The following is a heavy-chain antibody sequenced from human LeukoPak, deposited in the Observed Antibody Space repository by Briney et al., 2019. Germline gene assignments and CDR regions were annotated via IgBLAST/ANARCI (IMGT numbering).Heavy chain of an antibody. D-gene: IGHD3-22*01. CDR3: ASSSGYRNWFDP. J-gene: IGHJ5*02. CDR2: INPNSGGT. CDR1: GYTITNNW. V-gene: IGHV1-2*02. Sequence: ASVKVSCKASGYTITNNWMHWVRQAPGQGLEWMGWINPNSGGTNYAQKFQGRVTMTRDTSISTAYMELSRLRSDDTAVYYCASSSGYRNWFDPWGQGTLVTVSS.